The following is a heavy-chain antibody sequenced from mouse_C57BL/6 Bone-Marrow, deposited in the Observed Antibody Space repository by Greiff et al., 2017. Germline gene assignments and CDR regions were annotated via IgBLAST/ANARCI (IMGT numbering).Heavy chain of an antibody. V-gene: IGHV1-63*01. CDR1: GYTFTSYW. Sequence: VQLQQSGAELVRPGTSVKMSCKASGYTFTSYWIGWAKQRPGHGLEWIGDIYPGGGYTNYNEKFKGKATLTADTSSSTAYMQFSSLTSEYSAIYYCARWLLGMDYWGQGTSVTVSA. CDR2: IYPGGGYT. J-gene: IGHJ4*01. D-gene: IGHD2-3*01. CDR3: ARWLLGMDY.